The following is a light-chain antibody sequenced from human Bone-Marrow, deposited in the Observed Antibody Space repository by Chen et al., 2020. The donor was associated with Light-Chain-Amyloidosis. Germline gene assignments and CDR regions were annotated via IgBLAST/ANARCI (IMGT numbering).Light chain of an antibody. CDR2: RDT. CDR3: QSADSSGTYEVI. CDR1: DLPTKY. Sequence: SYALTQPPSVSVSPGHTARLTCSGDDLPTKYAYWYQQKPGQAPVLGIHRDTERPSGISERFSGSSSGTTATLTISGVQAEDEADYHCQSADSSGTYEVIFGGGTKLTVL. J-gene: IGLJ2*01. V-gene: IGLV3-25*03.